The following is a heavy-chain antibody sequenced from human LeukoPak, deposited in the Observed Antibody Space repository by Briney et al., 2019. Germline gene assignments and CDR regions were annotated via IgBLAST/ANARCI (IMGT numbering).Heavy chain of an antibody. CDR3: ARSLSPYYDVTSAYWVWGY. D-gene: IGHD3-3*01. CDR2: VNQSGDT. V-gene: IGHV4-34*01. CDR1: GESFSGYY. Sequence: SETLSLTCGVSGESFSGYYRSWLRQPPGKGLEWIGEVNQSGDTNYNPSFETRVTMSVDASKKQCSLKVKSVTAADGAVYYCARSLSPYYDVTSAYWVWGYCCQGTLVIISS. J-gene: IGHJ4*02.